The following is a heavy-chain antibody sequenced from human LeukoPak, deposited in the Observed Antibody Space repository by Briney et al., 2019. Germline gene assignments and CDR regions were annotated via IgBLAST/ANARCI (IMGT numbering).Heavy chain of an antibody. J-gene: IGHJ6*03. CDR3: ARMYDSSGYYGYYYYMDV. CDR1: GFTFSSYS. CDR2: ISTSSSYI. V-gene: IGHV3-21*01. D-gene: IGHD3-22*01. Sequence: GGSLRLSCAAYGFTFSSYSMNWVRQAPGKGLEWVSFISTSSSYIYYADSVKGRFTISRDNAKNSLYLEMNSLRAEDTAVYYCARMYDSSGYYGYYYYMDVWGKGTTVTISS.